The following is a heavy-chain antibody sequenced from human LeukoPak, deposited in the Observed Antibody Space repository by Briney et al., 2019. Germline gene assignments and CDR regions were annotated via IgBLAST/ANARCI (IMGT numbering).Heavy chain of an antibody. CDR2: ISGSSSYI. CDR1: GFTFSSYS. V-gene: IGHV3-21*01. Sequence: PGGSLRLSCAASGFTFSSYSMNWVRQAPGKGLEWVSSISGSSSYIYYADSVKGRFTISRDNAKNSLYLQMNSLRAEDTAVYYCARQAYDSSRLAYFDYWGQGTLVTVSS. CDR3: ARQAYDSSRLAYFDY. J-gene: IGHJ4*02. D-gene: IGHD3-22*01.